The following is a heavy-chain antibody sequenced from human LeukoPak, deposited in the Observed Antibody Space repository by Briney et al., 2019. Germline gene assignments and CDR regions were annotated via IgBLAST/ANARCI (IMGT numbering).Heavy chain of an antibody. D-gene: IGHD2-15*01. Sequence: SETLSLTCTVSGGSISKNNYYWGRIRQPPGKGLEWIGSIYYSGNTYYNPSLKNRVTISVDTSKNQFSLKLSSVTAADTAVYYCARIEQVLLHYNWFDPWGQGTLVTVSS. CDR1: GGSISKNNYY. CDR3: ARIEQVLLHYNWFDP. V-gene: IGHV4-39*07. CDR2: IYYSGNT. J-gene: IGHJ5*02.